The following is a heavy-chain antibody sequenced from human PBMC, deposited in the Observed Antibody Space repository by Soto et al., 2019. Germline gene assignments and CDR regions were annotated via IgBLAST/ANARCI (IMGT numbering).Heavy chain of an antibody. Sequence: CGLLRLACPASGFSCSSYAMSRVLQAPRKGLEWVSAISGSGGSTYYADSVKGRFTISRDNSKNTLYLQMNSLRAEDTAVYYCAKVEYYDILTGYFPTYYGMAVRGQGTTVTVSS. CDR2: ISGSGGST. D-gene: IGHD3-9*01. V-gene: IGHV3-23*01. CDR3: AKVEYYDILTGYFPTYYGMAV. CDR1: GFSCSSYA. J-gene: IGHJ6*02.